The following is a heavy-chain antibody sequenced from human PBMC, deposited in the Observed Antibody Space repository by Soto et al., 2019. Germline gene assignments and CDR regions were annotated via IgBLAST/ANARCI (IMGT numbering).Heavy chain of an antibody. D-gene: IGHD1-1*01. CDR3: ARGTTTSAFSAMDV. J-gene: IGHJ6*02. CDR1: GFTFSNNA. CDR2: ISDDGSNK. V-gene: IGHV3-30-3*01. Sequence: QVQLVESGGGVVQPGRSLRLSCAASGFTFSNNAMDWVRQAPGKGLEWVAVISDDGSNKYIAESVKGRSTISRDNSKNTLLLQMNTLRAEDTAVYNCARGTTTSAFSAMDVWGQGTTVTVSS.